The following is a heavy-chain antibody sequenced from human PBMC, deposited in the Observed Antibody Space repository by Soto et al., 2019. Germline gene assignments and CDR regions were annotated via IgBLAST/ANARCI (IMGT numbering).Heavy chain of an antibody. V-gene: IGHV1-18*01. CDR1: GYTFTNFF. D-gene: IGHD2-8*01. J-gene: IGHJ5*02. Sequence: ASVNVSFKASGYTFTNFFFTLLLRSPLQGLEWMGWISAYTDTPNYAQNFQGIVTMTIDTSTSTAYMDLRSLTSDDTAVYYCARVIKGVEAWFEHRGQGTLVTVSS. CDR2: ISAYTDTP. CDR3: ARVIKGVEAWFEH.